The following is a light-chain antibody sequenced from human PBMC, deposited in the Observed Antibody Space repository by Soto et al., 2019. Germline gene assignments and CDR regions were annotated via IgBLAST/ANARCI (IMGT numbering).Light chain of an antibody. CDR2: GAS. J-gene: IGKJ1*01. V-gene: IGKV3-15*01. Sequence: DIVMTQSPATLSVSPGERATLSCRASQSVSSNLAWYQQKPGQAPRLLIYGASTRATGIPARFSGSGSGTELTLTISSRQTADVAVYYCQQDNNWPRLFGQGTQVEIK. CDR3: QQDNNWPRL. CDR1: QSVSSN.